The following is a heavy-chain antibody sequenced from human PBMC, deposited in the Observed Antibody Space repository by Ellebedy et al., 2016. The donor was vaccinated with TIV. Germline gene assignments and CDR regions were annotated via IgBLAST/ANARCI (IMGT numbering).Heavy chain of an antibody. J-gene: IGHJ2*01. CDR2: IIPIFGTA. D-gene: IGHD3-22*01. V-gene: IGHV1-69*13. CDR1: GGTFSSYA. CDR3: ARGYYDSSGYTPDWYFDL. Sequence: AASVKVSCKASGGTFSSYAISWVRQAPGQGLEWMGGIIPIFGTANYAQKFQGRVTITADESTSTAYMELSSLRSKDTAVYFCARGYYDSSGYTPDWYFDLWGRGTLVTVSS.